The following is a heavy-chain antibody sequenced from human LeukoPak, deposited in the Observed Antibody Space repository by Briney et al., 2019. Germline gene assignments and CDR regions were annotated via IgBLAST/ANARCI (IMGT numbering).Heavy chain of an antibody. Sequence: GGSLRLSCGASGFTLGTYIMHWVRQAPGKGLQWVAAVASDGSQTLYIESVRGRFTISRDNSKNTLYLQMNTLRAEDTAVYFCARERQDTIVHSGAFDIWGQGTMVTVSS. J-gene: IGHJ3*02. CDR3: ARERQDTIVHSGAFDI. CDR2: VASDGSQT. D-gene: IGHD3-10*01. V-gene: IGHV3-30-3*01. CDR1: GFTLGTYI.